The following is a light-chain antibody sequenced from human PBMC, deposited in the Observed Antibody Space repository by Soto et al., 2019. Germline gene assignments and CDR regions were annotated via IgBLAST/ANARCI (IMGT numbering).Light chain of an antibody. V-gene: IGLV1-47*02. J-gene: IGLJ2*01. CDR3: VSWDDRLGAVI. CDR2: SNN. Sequence: QSVLTQPPSASGTPGQRVFISCSGSSSNIGGTNYAYWYQQLPGAAPKLLMHSNNLRPSGVPERISGSKSGTSASLAISGLRSEDEAVYYCVSWDDRLGAVIFGGGTKVTVL. CDR1: SSNIGGTNY.